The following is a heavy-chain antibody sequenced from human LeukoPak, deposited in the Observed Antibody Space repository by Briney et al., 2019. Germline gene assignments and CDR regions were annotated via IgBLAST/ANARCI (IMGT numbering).Heavy chain of an antibody. CDR2: INHSGST. D-gene: IGHD4-23*01. CDR1: GGSFSGYY. V-gene: IGHV4-34*01. J-gene: IGHJ5*02. CDR3: ARDAYGGNSWGWFDP. Sequence: SETLSLTCAVYGGSFSGYYWSWIRQPPGKGLEWIGEINHSGSTNYNPSLKSRVTISVDTSKNQFSLKLSSVTAADTAVYYCARDAYGGNSWGWFDPWGQGTLVTVSA.